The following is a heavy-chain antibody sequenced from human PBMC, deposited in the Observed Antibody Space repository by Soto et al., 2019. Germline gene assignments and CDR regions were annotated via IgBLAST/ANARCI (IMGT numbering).Heavy chain of an antibody. V-gene: IGHV3-48*02. J-gene: IGHJ3*02. CDR1: GFTFSSYS. CDR3: ASESYCGGDCYSAFDI. Sequence: GGSLRLSCAASGFTFSSYSMNWVRQAPGKGLEWVSYISSSSSTIYYADSVKGRFTISRDNAKNSLYLQMNSLRDEDTAVYYCASESYCGGDCYSAFDIWGQGTMVTVSS. D-gene: IGHD2-21*02. CDR2: ISSSSSTI.